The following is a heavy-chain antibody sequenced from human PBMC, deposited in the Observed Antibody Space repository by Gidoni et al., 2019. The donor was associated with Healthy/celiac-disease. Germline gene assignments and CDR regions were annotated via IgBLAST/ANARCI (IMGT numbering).Heavy chain of an antibody. D-gene: IGHD3-22*01. Sequence: EVQLVESGGGLVQPGGSLRLSCAASGFTFSSFAMNWVRQAPGKGLEWVSYISSSGSIIYYADSVKGRFTISRDNVKNSLYLQMNSLRAEDTAVYYCARDSTGLYDSRGYYDAFDIWGQGTMVTVSS. J-gene: IGHJ3*02. CDR2: ISSSGSII. CDR1: GFTFSSFA. CDR3: ARDSTGLYDSRGYYDAFDI. V-gene: IGHV3-48*03.